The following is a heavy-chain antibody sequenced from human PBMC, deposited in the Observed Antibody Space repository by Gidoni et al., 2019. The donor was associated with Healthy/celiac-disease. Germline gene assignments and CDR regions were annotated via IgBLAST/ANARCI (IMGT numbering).Heavy chain of an antibody. CDR2: INDGNGNT. Sequence: QVQLVQSGAAVKKPGASVKVSCKASGYTFTSYAMHWVRQAPGQRLEWMGWINDGNGNTKYSQKFQGRVTITRDTSASTAYMELSSLRSEDTAVYYCARGAGGVGDYDRWGQGTLVTVSS. CDR3: ARGAGGVGDYDR. J-gene: IGHJ4*02. D-gene: IGHD4-17*01. V-gene: IGHV1-3*01. CDR1: GYTFTSYA.